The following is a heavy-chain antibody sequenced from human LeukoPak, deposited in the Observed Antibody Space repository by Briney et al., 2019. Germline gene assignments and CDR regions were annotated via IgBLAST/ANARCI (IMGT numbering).Heavy chain of an antibody. J-gene: IGHJ4*02. CDR1: GFTFASYW. Sequence: GGSLRLSCAASGFTFASYWMHWVRQAPGKGLVWVSRIISDGSITTYADSVRGRFTISRDNSKTTVYLQMNDLRGEDTAVYYCAKDVEGWGQGTLVIVSS. V-gene: IGHV3-74*01. CDR3: AKDVEG. CDR2: IISDGSIT.